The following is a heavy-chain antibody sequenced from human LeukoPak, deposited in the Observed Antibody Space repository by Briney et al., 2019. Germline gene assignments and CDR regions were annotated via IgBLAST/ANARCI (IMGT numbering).Heavy chain of an antibody. CDR1: GYTFTSYG. J-gene: IGHJ4*02. CDR3: ARPYYDSSAPPYDY. V-gene: IGHV1-18*01. CDR2: ISAYNGNT. Sequence: ASVKVSCKASGYTFTSYGISWVRQAPGQGLEWMGWISAYNGNTNYAQKLQGRVTMTTDTSTSTAYMELRSPRSDDTAVYYCARPYYDSSAPPYDYWGQGTLVTVSS. D-gene: IGHD3-22*01.